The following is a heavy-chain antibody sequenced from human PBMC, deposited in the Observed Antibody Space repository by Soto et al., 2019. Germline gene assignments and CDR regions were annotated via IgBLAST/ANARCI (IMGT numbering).Heavy chain of an antibody. J-gene: IGHJ4*02. D-gene: IGHD3-10*01. V-gene: IGHV4-39*07. CDR3: ARGRWLRSSFDY. CDR2: INHSGST. Sequence: SETLSLTCTVSGGSISSRGYYWGWIRQPPGKGLEWIGEINHSGSTNYNPSLKSRVTISVDTSKNQFSLKLSSVTAADTAVYYCARGRWLRSSFDYWGQGTLVTVSS. CDR1: GGSISSRGYY.